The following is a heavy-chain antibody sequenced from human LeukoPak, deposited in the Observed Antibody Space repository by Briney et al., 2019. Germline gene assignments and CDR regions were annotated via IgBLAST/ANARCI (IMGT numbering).Heavy chain of an antibody. Sequence: PGGSLRLSCAASGFTFSSYEMNWVRQAPGKGLEWVSYISSSGSTIYYADSVKGRFTVSRDNSKNTLFLQMNSLRVEDSAVYYCAKGWFGEWDAFDIWGQGTMVTLSS. V-gene: IGHV3-48*03. CDR2: ISSSGSTI. CDR3: AKGWFGEWDAFDI. CDR1: GFTFSSYE. D-gene: IGHD3-10*01. J-gene: IGHJ3*02.